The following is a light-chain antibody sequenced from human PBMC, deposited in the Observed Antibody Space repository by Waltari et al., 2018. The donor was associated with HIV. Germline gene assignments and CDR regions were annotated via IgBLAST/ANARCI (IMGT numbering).Light chain of an antibody. CDR2: EVS. J-gene: IGLJ2*01. V-gene: IGLV2-8*01. CDR3: SFYGGSNILV. Sequence: QSALTQPPSASGSPGQSVTISCTGASIDLGVYNSVPWYQPRPGKAPKVIISEVSKRSSGVPNRFSGSTSGNTASLTVSGLQADDEAEYFCSFYGGSNILVFGGGTKLTVL. CDR1: SIDLGVYNS.